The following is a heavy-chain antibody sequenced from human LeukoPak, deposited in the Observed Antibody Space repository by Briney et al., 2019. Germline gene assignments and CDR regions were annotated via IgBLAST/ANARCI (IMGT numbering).Heavy chain of an antibody. V-gene: IGHV4-34*01. CDR2: INHSGST. CDR1: GGSFSGYY. Sequence: PSETLSLTCAVYGGSFSGYYWSWIRQPPGKELEWIGEINHSGSTNYNPSLKSRVTISIDTSKSHFSLKLSSVTAADTAVYYCARGGGELVQYYFDYWGQGTLVTVSS. CDR3: ARGGGELVQYYFDY. J-gene: IGHJ4*02. D-gene: IGHD6-13*01.